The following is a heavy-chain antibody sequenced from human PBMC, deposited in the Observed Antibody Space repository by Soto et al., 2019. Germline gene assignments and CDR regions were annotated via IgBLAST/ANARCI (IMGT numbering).Heavy chain of an antibody. CDR3: ARHSNRSFGLYYSDY. CDR2: IYYSGST. Sequence: SETLSLTCTVSGGSVSSYYWSWIRQSPGKGLEWIGYIYYSGSTKYKPSLKSRVTISVDTSKNQFSLKVSSATAADTAVYYCARHSNRSFGLYYSDYWGLGAVRTVSS. V-gene: IGHV4-59*08. D-gene: IGHD2-15*01. CDR1: GGSVSSYY. J-gene: IGHJ4*02.